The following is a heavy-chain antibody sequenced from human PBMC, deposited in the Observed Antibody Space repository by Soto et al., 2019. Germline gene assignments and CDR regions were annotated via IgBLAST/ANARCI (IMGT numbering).Heavy chain of an antibody. D-gene: IGHD2-21*01. CDR1: GYTFTGYY. CDR2: INPNSGGT. V-gene: IGHV1-2*04. CDR3: ASRIPFGYGRDV. J-gene: IGHJ6*04. Sequence: ASVKVSSKASGYTFTGYYMHWVRQAPGQGLEWMGWINPNSGGTNYAQKFQGWVTMTKNTLYLQMGSLRAEDMAAYYSASRIPFGYGRDVWGKGTRVTVSS.